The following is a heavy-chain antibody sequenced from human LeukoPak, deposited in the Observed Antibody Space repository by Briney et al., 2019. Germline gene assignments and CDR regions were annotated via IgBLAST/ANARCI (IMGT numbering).Heavy chain of an antibody. CDR3: ARDRRGYYDSSGHHYDGTYSLDY. V-gene: IGHV1-18*01. Sequence: ASVKVSCKASGYTFTSYGISWVRQAPGQGLEWMGWISGYDGNTSHAQKFQGRVTMTTDTSTSTTYMELRSLRSDDTAVYYCARDRRGYYDSSGHHYDGTYSLDYWGQGAQVTVSS. CDR1: GYTFTSYG. D-gene: IGHD3-22*01. J-gene: IGHJ4*02. CDR2: ISGYDGNT.